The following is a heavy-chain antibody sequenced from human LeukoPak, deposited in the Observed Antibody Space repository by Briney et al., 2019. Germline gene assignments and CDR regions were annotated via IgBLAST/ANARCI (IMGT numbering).Heavy chain of an antibody. CDR3: AGGYSGSSVFDY. J-gene: IGHJ4*02. V-gene: IGHV1-2*02. Sequence: ASVKVSCKASGYTFIGYYMHWVRQAPGKGLEWMGWINPNSGGKNYAQKFQGRVTRTRDTSISTACMELSRLRSDDTAVYYCAGGYSGSSVFDYWGQGTLVTVSS. CDR2: INPNSGGK. D-gene: IGHD1-26*01. CDR1: GYTFIGYY.